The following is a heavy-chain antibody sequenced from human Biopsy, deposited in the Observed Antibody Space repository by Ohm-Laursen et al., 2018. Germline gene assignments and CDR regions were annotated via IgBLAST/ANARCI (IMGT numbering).Heavy chain of an antibody. Sequence: GSLRLSCAASGFDFSDYSMSWVRQAPGKGLEWVSSVTTTSSYIYYADSVKGRFTISRDNAKNSLYLQMNSLRADDTAVYYCATDDYSGDSAYWGQGTLVTVSS. V-gene: IGHV3-21*01. D-gene: IGHD4-23*01. CDR3: ATDDYSGDSAY. J-gene: IGHJ4*02. CDR2: VTTTSSYI. CDR1: GFDFSDYS.